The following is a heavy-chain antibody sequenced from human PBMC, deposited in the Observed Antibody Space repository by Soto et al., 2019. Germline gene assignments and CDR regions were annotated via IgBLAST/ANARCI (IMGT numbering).Heavy chain of an antibody. CDR1: GYTFTGYY. J-gene: IGHJ5*02. CDR3: ARSVPAAPSHDNWFDP. D-gene: IGHD2-2*01. Sequence: QVQLVQSGAEVKKPGASVKVSCKASGYTFTGYYIHWVRQAPGQGLEWMGWINPNSGGTNYAQKFQGWVTMTRDTSISTAYMELSRLRSDDTAVYYCARSVPAAPSHDNWFDPWGQGTLVTVSS. CDR2: INPNSGGT. V-gene: IGHV1-2*04.